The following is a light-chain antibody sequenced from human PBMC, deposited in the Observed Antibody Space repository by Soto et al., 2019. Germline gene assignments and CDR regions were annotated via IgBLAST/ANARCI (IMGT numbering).Light chain of an antibody. CDR1: QSVSNS. CDR2: DAS. V-gene: IGKV3-15*01. CDR3: QQYGSSKT. Sequence: EIVLTQSPATLSLSPGERATLSCWASQSVSNSLAWYQQRPGQSPRLLISDASTGASGIPPRFSGSGSGTEFTLTISSLQSEDFAVYYCQQYGSSKTFGQGTKVDIK. J-gene: IGKJ1*01.